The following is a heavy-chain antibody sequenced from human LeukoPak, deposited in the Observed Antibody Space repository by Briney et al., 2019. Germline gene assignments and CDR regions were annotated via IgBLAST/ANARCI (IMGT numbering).Heavy chain of an antibody. CDR3: ARDLTFGGVIALRSGMDV. CDR1: GGTFSSYA. CDR2: MNPNSGNT. D-gene: IGHD3-16*02. V-gene: IGHV1-8*02. J-gene: IGHJ6*03. Sequence: ASVKVSCKASGGTFSSYAISWVRQAPGQGLEWMGWMNPNSGNTGYAQKFQGRVTMTRNTSISTAYMELSSLRSEDTAVYYCARDLTFGGVIALRSGMDVWGKGTTVTVSS.